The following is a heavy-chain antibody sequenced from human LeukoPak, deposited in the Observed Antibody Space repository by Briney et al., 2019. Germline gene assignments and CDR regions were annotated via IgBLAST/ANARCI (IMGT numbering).Heavy chain of an antibody. CDR3: ARATDSSGWYGSLYFDY. CDR1: GGSISSSSYY. CDR2: IYYSGST. J-gene: IGHJ4*02. Sequence: SETLSLTCTVSGGSISSSSYYWGWIRQPPGKGLEWIGSIYYSGSTNYNPSLKSRVTISVDTSKNQFSLKLSSVTAADTAVYYCARATDSSGWYGSLYFDYWGQGTLVTVSS. D-gene: IGHD6-19*01. V-gene: IGHV4-39*07.